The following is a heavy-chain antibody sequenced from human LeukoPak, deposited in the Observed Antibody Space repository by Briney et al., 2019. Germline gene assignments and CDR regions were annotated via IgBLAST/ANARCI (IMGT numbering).Heavy chain of an antibody. CDR2: IRNEANIYTT. V-gene: IGHV3-72*01. CDR3: ASPVGATTVRAFDI. CDR1: GFTFSGSA. D-gene: IGHD1-26*01. J-gene: IGHJ3*02. Sequence: GGSLRLSCAASGFTFSGSAMHWVRQASGKGLEWVGRIRNEANIYTTKYAASVKGRFTISRDDSKNSLYLQMNSLKTEDTAVYYCASPVGATTVRAFDIWGQGTMVTVSS.